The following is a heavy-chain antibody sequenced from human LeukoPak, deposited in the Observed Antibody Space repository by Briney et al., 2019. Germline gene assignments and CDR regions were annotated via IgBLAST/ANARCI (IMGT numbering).Heavy chain of an antibody. J-gene: IGHJ6*03. CDR1: GGTFSSYA. D-gene: IGHD4-23*01. CDR3: ARTTVVTTTGDYYYYMDV. CDR2: IIPIFGTA. Sequence: SVKVSCKASGGTFSSYAISWVRQAPGQGLEWMGGIIPIFGTANYAQKFQGRVTITADESTSTAYMELSSLRSEDTAVYYCARTTVVTTTGDYYYYMDVWGKGTTVTVSS. V-gene: IGHV1-69*01.